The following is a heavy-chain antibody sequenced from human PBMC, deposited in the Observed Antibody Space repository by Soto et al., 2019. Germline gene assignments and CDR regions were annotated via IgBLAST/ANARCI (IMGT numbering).Heavy chain of an antibody. D-gene: IGHD2-21*02. CDR1: GFTFDEYA. V-gene: IGHV3-9*01. J-gene: IGHJ3*02. Sequence: ALRLSWAASGFTFDEYAMHWVLQAPGKGLAWVSGISWNSGSIGYADSVKGRFTISRDNAKNTLYLQMNSLRAEDPALYYCAKDIGSVVVVTAISAFDIWGQGTMVTVSS. CDR3: AKDIGSVVVVTAISAFDI. CDR2: ISWNSGSI.